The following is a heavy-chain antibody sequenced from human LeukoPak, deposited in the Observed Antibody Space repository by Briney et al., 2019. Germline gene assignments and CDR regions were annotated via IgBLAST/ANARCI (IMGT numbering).Heavy chain of an antibody. V-gene: IGHV5-51*01. CDR1: GYSFTSYW. CDR3: ARLVTMVRGVRDIYYYGMDV. Sequence: ESLKISCKGSGYSFTSYWIGWVRQMPGKGLEWMGIIYPGDSDTRYSPSVQGQVTISADKSISTAYLQWSSLKASDTAMYYCARLVTMVRGVRDIYYYGMDVWGQGTTVTVSS. J-gene: IGHJ6*02. D-gene: IGHD3-10*01. CDR2: IYPGDSDT.